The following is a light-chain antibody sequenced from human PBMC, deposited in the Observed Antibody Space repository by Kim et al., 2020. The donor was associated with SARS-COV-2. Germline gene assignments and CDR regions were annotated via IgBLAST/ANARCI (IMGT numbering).Light chain of an antibody. J-gene: IGLJ3*02. Sequence: PWQRVTISCSGSSPNIGSNYVYWYQQLPGTAPKLLIYRNNQRPSGVPDRFSGSKSGTSASLAISGLRSEDEADYYCAAWDDSLRGVFGGGTQLTVL. CDR3: AAWDDSLRGV. CDR2: RNN. V-gene: IGLV1-47*01. CDR1: SPNIGSNY.